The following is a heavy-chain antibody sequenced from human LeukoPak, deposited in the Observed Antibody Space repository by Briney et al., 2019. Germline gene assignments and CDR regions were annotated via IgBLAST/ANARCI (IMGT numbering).Heavy chain of an antibody. Sequence: ASVKVSCKASGYTFTGYYMHWVRQAPGQGLGWMGWINPNSGGTNYAQKFQGRVTMTRDTSISTAYMELSRLRSDDTAVYYCARVMVRGVIIKSAFDIWGQGTMVTVSS. CDR2: INPNSGGT. CDR1: GYTFTGYY. D-gene: IGHD3-10*01. V-gene: IGHV1-2*02. J-gene: IGHJ3*02. CDR3: ARVMVRGVIIKSAFDI.